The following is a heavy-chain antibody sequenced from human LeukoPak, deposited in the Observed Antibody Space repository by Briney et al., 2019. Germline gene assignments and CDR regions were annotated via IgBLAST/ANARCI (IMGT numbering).Heavy chain of an antibody. CDR2: INSDGSST. J-gene: IGHJ4*02. V-gene: IGHV3-74*01. Sequence: GGSLRLSCAASRFTFSSYWMHWVRQAPGKGLVWVSRINSDGSSTSYADSVKGRFTISRDTAKNTLYLQMNSLRAEDTAVYYCAKARDGYWTARGHFDYWGQGTLVTVSS. D-gene: IGHD5-24*01. CDR3: AKARDGYWTARGHFDY. CDR1: RFTFSSYW.